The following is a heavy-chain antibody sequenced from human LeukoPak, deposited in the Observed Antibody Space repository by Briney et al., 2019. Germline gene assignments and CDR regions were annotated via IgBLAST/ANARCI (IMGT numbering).Heavy chain of an antibody. J-gene: IGHJ1*01. CDR3: ANSGSYFAHFQH. CDR2: INSDASFT. CDR1: GFTFSGSW. D-gene: IGHD1-26*01. Sequence: GGSLRLSCAASGFTFSGSWMHWVRQAPGKGLVWVSRINSDASFTNYADAVKGRFTISRDNDKKTLYLQMNSLRVEDTAVYYCANSGSYFAHFQHWGQGTLVTVSS. V-gene: IGHV3-74*01.